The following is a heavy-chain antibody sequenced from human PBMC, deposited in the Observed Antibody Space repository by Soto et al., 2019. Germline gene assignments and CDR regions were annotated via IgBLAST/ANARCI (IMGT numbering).Heavy chain of an antibody. CDR1: GYTFTSYA. V-gene: IGHV1-3*01. J-gene: IGHJ4*02. Sequence: GASVKVSCKASGYTFTSYAMHWVRQAPGQRLEWMGWINAGNGNTKYSQKFQGRVTITRDTSASTAYMELSSLRSEDTAVYYCAGVRTSSGSYYFDYWGQGTLVTVSS. D-gene: IGHD6-19*01. CDR3: AGVRTSSGSYYFDY. CDR2: INAGNGNT.